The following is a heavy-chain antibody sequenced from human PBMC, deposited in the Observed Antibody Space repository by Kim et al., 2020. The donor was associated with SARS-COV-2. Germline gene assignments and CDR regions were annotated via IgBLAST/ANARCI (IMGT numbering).Heavy chain of an antibody. V-gene: IGHV4-39*01. CDR3: ARPAAGEQLAINY. CDR2: IYYSGST. Sequence: SETLSLTCTVSGGSISSSSYYWGWIRQPPGKGLEWIGSIYYSGSTYYNPSLKSRVTISVDTSKNQFSLKLSSVTAADTAVYYCARPAAGEQLAINYWGQGTLVTVSS. J-gene: IGHJ4*02. D-gene: IGHD6-6*01. CDR1: GGSISSSSYY.